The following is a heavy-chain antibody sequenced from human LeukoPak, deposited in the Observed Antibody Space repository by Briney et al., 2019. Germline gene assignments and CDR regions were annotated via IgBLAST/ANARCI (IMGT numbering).Heavy chain of an antibody. CDR2: IIPIFGTA. J-gene: IGHJ4*02. Sequence: SVKVPCKASGRTFSSYAISWVRQAPGQGLEWMGGIIPIFGTANYAQKFQGRVTITADESTSTAYMELSSLRSEDTAVYYCAPQDGYNPMPVDYWGQGTLVTVSS. CDR1: GRTFSSYA. D-gene: IGHD5-24*01. CDR3: APQDGYNPMPVDY. V-gene: IGHV1-69*13.